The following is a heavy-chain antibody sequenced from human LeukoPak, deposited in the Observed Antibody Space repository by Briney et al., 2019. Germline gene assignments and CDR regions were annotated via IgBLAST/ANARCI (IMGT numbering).Heavy chain of an antibody. CDR2: IYNSGST. V-gene: IGHV4-59*01. CDR1: DDSITSYY. CDR3: ARDKGPYWYFDL. J-gene: IGHJ2*01. Sequence: SETLSLTCTVSDDSITSYYWDWIRQPPGKGLEWIGNIYNSGSTDYNPSLKSRVTISVHLSKNQISLRLSSVTAADTAVYYCARDKGPYWYFDLWGRGTLVTVSS.